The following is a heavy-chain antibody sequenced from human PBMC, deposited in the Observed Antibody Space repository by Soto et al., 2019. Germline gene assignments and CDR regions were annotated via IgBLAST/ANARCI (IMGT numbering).Heavy chain of an antibody. CDR2: VNHGGTS. V-gene: IGHV4-34*01. CDR1: GGSFSGYY. Sequence: SETLSLTCAVHGGSFSGYYWDWIRQPPGKGLEWIGEVNHGGTSNYNPSLKGRVTISVDTSKNQFSLKLSSVTAADTAVYYCARDRYYDFWSGVYGMDVWGQGTTVTVSS. D-gene: IGHD3-3*01. CDR3: ARDRYYDFWSGVYGMDV. J-gene: IGHJ6*02.